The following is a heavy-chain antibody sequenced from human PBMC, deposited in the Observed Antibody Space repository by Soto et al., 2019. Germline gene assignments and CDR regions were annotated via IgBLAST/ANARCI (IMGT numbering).Heavy chain of an antibody. J-gene: IGHJ4*02. D-gene: IGHD2-2*02. V-gene: IGHV4-4*02. CDR1: GGSISSSNW. Sequence: SETLSLTCAVSGGSISSSNWWSWVRQPPGKGLEWLGEIYHSGSTNYNPSLKSRVTISVDKSKNRFSLKLSSVTAADTAVYYCARESGVGYCSSTSCYTFFDYWGQGTLVTVSS. CDR2: IYHSGST. CDR3: ARESGVGYCSSTSCYTFFDY.